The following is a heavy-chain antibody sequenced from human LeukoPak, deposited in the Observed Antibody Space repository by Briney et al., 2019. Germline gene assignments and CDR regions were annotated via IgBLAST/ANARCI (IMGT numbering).Heavy chain of an antibody. V-gene: IGHV3-23*01. CDR2: ISGSGGST. J-gene: IGHJ6*04. CDR1: GFTFSSYA. D-gene: IGHD6-13*01. Sequence: GGSLRLSCAASGFTFSSYAMSWVRQAPGKGLEWVSAISGSGGSTYYADSVKGRFTISRGNSKNTLYLQMNSLRAEDTAVYYCASAADYYYYGMDVWGKGTTVTVSS. CDR3: ASAADYYYYGMDV.